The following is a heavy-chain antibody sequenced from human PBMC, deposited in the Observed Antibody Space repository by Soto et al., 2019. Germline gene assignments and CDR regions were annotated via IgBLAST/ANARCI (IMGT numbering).Heavy chain of an antibody. CDR3: ARSPSYGPKYYYYYGMDV. CDR1: GFTFSSYI. D-gene: IGHD3-16*01. CDR2: ISSSSSYR. J-gene: IGHJ6*02. Sequence: EVQLVESGGGLVKPGGSLRISCAASGFTFSSYIMNWVRQAPGKGLEWVSSISSSSSYRYYADSVKARFTISRDNAKNSLYLQMNSLRAEDTAIYYCARSPSYGPKYYYYYGMDVWGQGTTVTVSS. V-gene: IGHV3-21*01.